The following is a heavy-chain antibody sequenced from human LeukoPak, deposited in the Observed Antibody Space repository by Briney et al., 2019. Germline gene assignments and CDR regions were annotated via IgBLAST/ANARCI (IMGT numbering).Heavy chain of an antibody. D-gene: IGHD6-19*01. CDR2: ISGSRGYT. CDR3: AKSGHWDQQWLVRVNTPIDY. V-gene: IGHV3-23*01. J-gene: IGHJ4*02. Sequence: GGSLRLSCAASGFTFSNYAMSWVRQAPGKGLEWVSGISGSRGYTYYADSVKGRFTISRDNSKNTLYLQMSSLRAEDTAVYYCAKSGHWDQQWLVRVNTPIDYWGQGTLVTVSS. CDR1: GFTFSNYA.